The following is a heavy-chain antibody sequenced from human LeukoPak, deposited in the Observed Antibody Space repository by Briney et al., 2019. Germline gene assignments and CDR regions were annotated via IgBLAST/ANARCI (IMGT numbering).Heavy chain of an antibody. CDR2: IYYSGST. CDR3: ARGVSWYGQYYFDY. Sequence: SETLSLTCTVSGGSISSYYWSWIRQPPGKGLEWIGYIYYSGSTNYNPSLKSRVTISVDTSKNQFSLKLSSVTAADTAVYYCARGVSWYGQYYFDYWGQGTLVTVSS. J-gene: IGHJ4*02. CDR1: GGSISSYY. V-gene: IGHV4-59*01. D-gene: IGHD6-13*01.